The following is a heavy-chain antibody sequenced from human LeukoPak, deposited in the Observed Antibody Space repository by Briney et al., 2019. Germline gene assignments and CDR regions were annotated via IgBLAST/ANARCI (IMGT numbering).Heavy chain of an antibody. V-gene: IGHV4-59*01. J-gene: IGHJ6*02. D-gene: IGHD1-26*01. CDR1: GGSISSYY. CDR2: IYYSGST. CDR3: ARASGSVYYYYGMDV. Sequence: PSETLSLTCTVSGGSISSYYWSWIRQPPGRGLEWIGYIYYSGSTNYNPSLKSRVTISVDTSKNQFSLKLSSVTAADTAVYYCARASGSVYYYYGMDVWGQGTTVTVSS.